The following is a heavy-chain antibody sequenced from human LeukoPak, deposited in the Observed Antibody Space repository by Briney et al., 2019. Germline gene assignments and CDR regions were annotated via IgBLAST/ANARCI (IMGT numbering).Heavy chain of an antibody. CDR2: IWYDGSNK. J-gene: IGHJ3*02. CDR3: ARDPEYYDSSVYYPERNDAFNI. V-gene: IGHV3-33*01. D-gene: IGHD3-22*01. CDR1: GFTFSSYG. Sequence: PGGSLRLSCAASGFTFSSYGMHWVRQAPGKGLEWVAVIWYDGSNKYYADSVKGRFTISRDNSKNTLYLQMNSLRAEDTAVYYCARDPEYYDSSVYYPERNDAFNIWGQGTMVTVSS.